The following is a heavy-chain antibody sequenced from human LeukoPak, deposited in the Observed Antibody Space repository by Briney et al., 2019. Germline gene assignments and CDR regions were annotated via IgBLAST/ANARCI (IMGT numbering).Heavy chain of an antibody. J-gene: IGHJ4*02. D-gene: IGHD3-22*01. V-gene: IGHV4-39*02. Sequence: PSETLSLTCTVSGGSISSYYWGWIRQPPGKGLEWIGSIYYSGSTYYNPSLKSRVTISVDTSKNQFSLKLSSVTAADTAVYYCARDLVGSDSSGYPYWGQGTLVTVSS. CDR2: IYYSGST. CDR1: GGSISSYY. CDR3: ARDLVGSDSSGYPY.